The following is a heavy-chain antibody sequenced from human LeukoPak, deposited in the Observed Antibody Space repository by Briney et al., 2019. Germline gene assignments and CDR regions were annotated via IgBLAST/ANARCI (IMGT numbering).Heavy chain of an antibody. CDR2: IYYSGST. CDR3: ARDSPWLKYSYAYFDY. CDR1: GGSICSSSYH. J-gene: IGHJ4*02. Sequence: PSETLSLTCTVSGGSICSSSYHWGWLRQPPGRGLEWIGSIYYSGSTYYNPSLKSRVTISVDTSKNQFSLKLSSVTAADTAVFYCARDSPWLKYSYAYFDYWGQGTLVTVSS. V-gene: IGHV4-39*07. D-gene: IGHD5-18*01.